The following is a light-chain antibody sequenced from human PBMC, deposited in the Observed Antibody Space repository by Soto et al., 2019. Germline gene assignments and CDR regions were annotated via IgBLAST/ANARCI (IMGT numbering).Light chain of an antibody. CDR1: SGHSSYA. CDR3: QTWGTGPWV. J-gene: IGLJ3*02. CDR2: LNSDGSH. Sequence: VLTQSPSASASLGASVKLTCTLSSGHSSYAIAWHQQQPEKGPRYLMKLNSDGSHSKGDGIPDRFSGSSSGAERYLTISSLQSEYEADYYCQTWGTGPWVFGGGTKLTVL. V-gene: IGLV4-69*01.